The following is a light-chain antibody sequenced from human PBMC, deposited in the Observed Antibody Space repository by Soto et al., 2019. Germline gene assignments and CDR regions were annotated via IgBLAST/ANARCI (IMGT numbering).Light chain of an antibody. CDR3: QTCDTGISVV. CDR1: SGHSNYA. CDR2: LNNDGSH. V-gene: IGLV4-69*01. J-gene: IGLJ2*01. Sequence: QPVLTQSPSASASLGASVKLTCTLSSGHSNYAIAWHQQQPEKGPRYLMKLNNDGSHSTGDGIPDRFSGSSSGAERYLTICSLQSEDESYYYCQTCDTGISVVFGGGTKLTVL.